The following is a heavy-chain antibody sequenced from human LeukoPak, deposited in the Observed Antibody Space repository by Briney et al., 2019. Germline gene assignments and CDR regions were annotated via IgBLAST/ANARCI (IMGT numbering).Heavy chain of an antibody. J-gene: IGHJ4*02. V-gene: IGHV4-34*01. CDR2: ISHSGST. CDR3: ARGGRDGYN. CDR1: GGSFSGYY. D-gene: IGHD5-24*01. Sequence: SETLSLTCAVYGGSFSGYYWSWIRQPPGKGLEWIGEISHSGSTNYNPSLKSRVTISVDTSKNQFSLKLSSVTAADTAVYYCARGGRDGYNWGQGTLVTVSS.